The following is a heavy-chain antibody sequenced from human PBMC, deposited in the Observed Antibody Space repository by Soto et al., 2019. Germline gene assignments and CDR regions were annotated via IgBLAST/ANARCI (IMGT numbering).Heavy chain of an antibody. D-gene: IGHD3-22*01. CDR3: ATPRRGYYDSSGSHLSDY. CDR1: GFTFSSYA. V-gene: IGHV3-23*01. CDR2: ISGSGGST. Sequence: GSLRLSCAASGFTFSSYAMSWVRQAPGKGLEWVSAISGSGGSTYYADSVKGRFTISRDNSKNTLYLQMNSLRAEDTAVYYCATPRRGYYDSSGSHLSDYWGQGTLVTVS. J-gene: IGHJ4*02.